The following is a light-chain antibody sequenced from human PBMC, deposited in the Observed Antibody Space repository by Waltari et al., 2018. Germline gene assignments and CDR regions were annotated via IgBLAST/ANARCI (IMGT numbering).Light chain of an antibody. CDR1: QSVNYY. V-gene: IGKV3-20*01. CDR2: GAS. J-gene: IGKJ2*01. CDR3: QQYDRSPPTYT. Sequence: DIVLTQSPGTLSLSPGERATLSCRTSQSVNYYLAWYQPKPGQAPRLLIYGASTRATGVPERFSGSGSGTDFTLTISRLEPEDFAVYYCQQYDRSPPTYTFGQGTKLEIK.